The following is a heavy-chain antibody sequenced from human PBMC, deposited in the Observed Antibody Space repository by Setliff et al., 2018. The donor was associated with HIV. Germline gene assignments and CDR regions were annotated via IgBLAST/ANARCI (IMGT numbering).Heavy chain of an antibody. J-gene: IGHJ4*02. CDR1: GYTFTSYA. Sequence: ASVKVSCKASGYTFTSYAIHWVRQAPGQGLEWLGMVNPSGGSTAYAQKFQGRVTMTRDTSTNTVYMGLSGLRSDDTAVYYCARDRTAGYHYDYGYWGQGTLVTVSS. CDR2: VNPSGGST. D-gene: IGHD3-16*01. V-gene: IGHV1-46*01. CDR3: ARDRTAGYHYDYGY.